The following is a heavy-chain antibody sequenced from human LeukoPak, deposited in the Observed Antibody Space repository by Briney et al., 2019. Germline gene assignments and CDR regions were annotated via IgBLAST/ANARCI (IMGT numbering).Heavy chain of an antibody. CDR3: TRYRDIVVVPAAIVDY. Sequence: PGGSLRLSCTASGFTFGDYAMSWVRQAPGKGREGVGLIRSKAYGVTTEYPPSVKGRFTISRDDSKSIAYLKMNSLKTEDTAVYYCTRYRDIVVVPAAIVDYWGQGTLVTVSS. CDR2: IRSKAYGVTT. J-gene: IGHJ4*02. CDR1: GFTFGDYA. V-gene: IGHV3-49*04. D-gene: IGHD2-2*01.